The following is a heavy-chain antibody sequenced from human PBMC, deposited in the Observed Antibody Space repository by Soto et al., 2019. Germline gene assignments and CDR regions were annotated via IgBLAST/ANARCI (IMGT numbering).Heavy chain of an antibody. Sequence: GASVKVSCKASGGTFSSYAISWVRQAPGQGLEWMGGIIPIFGTANYAQKLQGRVTITADKSTSTAYMELSSLRSEDTAVYYCARDLFKVVVTASLYYYYYGMDVWGQGTTVTVSS. J-gene: IGHJ6*02. CDR1: GGTFSSYA. V-gene: IGHV1-69*06. CDR2: IIPIFGTA. CDR3: ARDLFKVVVTASLYYYYYGMDV. D-gene: IGHD2-21*02.